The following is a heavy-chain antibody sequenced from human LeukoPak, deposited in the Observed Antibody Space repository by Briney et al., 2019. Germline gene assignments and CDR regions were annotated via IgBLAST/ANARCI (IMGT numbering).Heavy chain of an antibody. J-gene: IGHJ4*02. Sequence: ASVKVSFKASGYTFTGYYMHWVRQAPGQGLEWMGWINPNSGGTNYAQKFQGRVTMTRDTSISTAYMELSSLRSEDTAVYYCARGFNYDFWSGYYSPSQSFDYWGQGTLVTVSS. V-gene: IGHV1-2*02. CDR2: INPNSGGT. D-gene: IGHD3-3*01. CDR1: GYTFTGYY. CDR3: ARGFNYDFWSGYYSPSQSFDY.